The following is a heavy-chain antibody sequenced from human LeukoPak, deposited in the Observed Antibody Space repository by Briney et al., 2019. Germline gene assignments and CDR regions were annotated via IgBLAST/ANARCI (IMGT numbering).Heavy chain of an antibody. CDR3: ARVGSGGWYGDY. Sequence: PGGSLRLSCAASGFTFSSYGMHWVRQAPGKGLEWVAFIRYDGTNKYYADSVKGRFTISRDNSKNTLYLQMNSLRAEDTALYYCARVGSGGWYGDYWGQGTLVTVSS. CDR2: IRYDGTNK. J-gene: IGHJ4*02. CDR1: GFTFSSYG. D-gene: IGHD6-19*01. V-gene: IGHV3-30*02.